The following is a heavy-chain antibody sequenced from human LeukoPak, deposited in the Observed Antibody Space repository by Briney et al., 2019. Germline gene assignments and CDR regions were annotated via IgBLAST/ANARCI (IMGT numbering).Heavy chain of an antibody. Sequence: KPSETLSLTCTVSGGSISSSSYYWGWIRQPPGKGLEWIGSIYYSGSAYYNPSLKSRVTISVDTSKNQFSLKLSSVTAADTAVYYCARDSSGWPEGDYWGQGTLVTVSS. CDR1: GGSISSSSYY. CDR3: ARDSSGWPEGDY. CDR2: IYYSGSA. J-gene: IGHJ4*02. V-gene: IGHV4-39*07. D-gene: IGHD6-19*01.